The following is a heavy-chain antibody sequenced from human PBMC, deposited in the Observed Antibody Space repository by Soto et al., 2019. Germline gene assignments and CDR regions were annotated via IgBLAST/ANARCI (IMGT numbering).Heavy chain of an antibody. D-gene: IGHD6-6*01. V-gene: IGHV3-30-3*02. CDR3: AKPSNDAFDI. J-gene: IGHJ3*02. CDR1: GFTFSSYA. CDR2: ISYDGSNK. Sequence: QVQLVESGGGVVQPGRSLRLSCAASGFTFSSYAMHWVRQAPGKGLEWVAVISYDGSNKYYADSVKGLFTISRDNSKNTLYLQMNSLRGEYMAGYYCAKPSNDAFDIWGQGTMVTVSS.